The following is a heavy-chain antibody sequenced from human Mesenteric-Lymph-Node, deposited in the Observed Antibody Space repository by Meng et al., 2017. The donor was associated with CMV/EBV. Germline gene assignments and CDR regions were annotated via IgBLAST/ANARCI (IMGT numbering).Heavy chain of an antibody. J-gene: IGHJ6*02. CDR3: ARAMMAVFGTLFRFYGMDV. D-gene: IGHD2-8*02. V-gene: IGHV4-39*07. CDR2: IYYSGKT. Sequence: GSLRLSCAVSGGSINSSTYYWGWIRQSPGKGLEWIGNIYYSGKTYYNPSLKSRVTISVDTSENHFSLRLSSVTAADTAVYYCARAMMAVFGTLFRFYGMDVWGRGTTVTVS. CDR1: GGSINSSTYY.